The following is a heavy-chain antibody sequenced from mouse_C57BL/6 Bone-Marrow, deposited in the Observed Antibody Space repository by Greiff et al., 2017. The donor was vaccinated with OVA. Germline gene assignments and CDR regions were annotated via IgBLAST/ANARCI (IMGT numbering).Heavy chain of an antibody. J-gene: IGHJ4*01. CDR3: IYYGNYCYAMDY. D-gene: IGHD2-1*01. V-gene: IGHV6-3*01. CDR2: IRLKSDNYAT. Sequence: EVKVEESGGGLVQPGGSMKLSCVASGFTFSNYWMNWVRQSPEKGLEWVAQIRLKSDNYATHYAESVKGRFTISRDDSKSSVYLQMNNLRAEDTGIYYCIYYGNYCYAMDYWGQGTSVTVSS. CDR1: GFTFSNYW.